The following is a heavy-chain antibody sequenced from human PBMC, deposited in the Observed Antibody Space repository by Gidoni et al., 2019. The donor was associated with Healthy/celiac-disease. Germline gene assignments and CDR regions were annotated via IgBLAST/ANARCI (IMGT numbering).Heavy chain of an antibody. Sequence: QVQLQQWGAGLLKPSETLSLTCAVYGGSFSGYYWSWIRQPPGKGLEWIGEINHSGSTNYNPSLKSRVTISVDTSKKQFSLRLSSVTAADTAVYYCARFPDDYWGQGTLVTVSS. CDR3: ARFPDDY. CDR1: GGSFSGYY. CDR2: INHSGST. J-gene: IGHJ4*02. V-gene: IGHV4-34*01.